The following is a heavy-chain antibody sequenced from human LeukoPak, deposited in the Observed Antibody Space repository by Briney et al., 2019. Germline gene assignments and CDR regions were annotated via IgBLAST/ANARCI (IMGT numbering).Heavy chain of an antibody. CDR2: INAGNGNT. CDR3: ARGAGNDYGDYLPGVFVDY. CDR1: GYTFTSYA. Sequence: VASVTVSCKASGYTFTSYAMHWVRQAPGQRLEWMGWINAGNGNTKYSQKFQGRVTMTRDTSTSTVYMELSSLRSEDTAVYYCARGAGNDYGDYLPGVFVDYWGQGTLVTVSS. V-gene: IGHV1-3*01. D-gene: IGHD4-17*01. J-gene: IGHJ4*02.